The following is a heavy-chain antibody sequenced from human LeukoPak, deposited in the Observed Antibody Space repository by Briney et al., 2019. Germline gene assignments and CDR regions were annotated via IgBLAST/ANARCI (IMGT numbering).Heavy chain of an antibody. V-gene: IGHV1-2*02. J-gene: IGHJ4*02. Sequence: GASVKVSCKASGYTFTAYYMHWVRQAPGQGLEWMGWINPNSGGTNYALKFQGRVTLTRDTSISTAYMEMSRLRSDDTAVYYCATVYSSGWYYDYWGQGTLVTVSS. CDR3: ATVYSSGWYYDY. D-gene: IGHD6-19*01. CDR2: INPNSGGT. CDR1: GYTFTAYY.